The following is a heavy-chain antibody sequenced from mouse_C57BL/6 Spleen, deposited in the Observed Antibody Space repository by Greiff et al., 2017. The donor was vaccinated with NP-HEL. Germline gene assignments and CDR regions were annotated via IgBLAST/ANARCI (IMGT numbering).Heavy chain of an antibody. CDR2: IYPGDGDT. CDR1: GYAFSSSW. CDR3: ARETAQDAMDY. D-gene: IGHD3-2*02. J-gene: IGHJ4*01. V-gene: IGHV1-82*01. Sequence: QVQLQQSGPELVKPGASVKISCKASGYAFSSSWMIWVKQRPGKGLEWIGRIYPGDGDTNYNGKFKGKATLTADKSSSTAYMQLSSLTSEDSAVYFCARETAQDAMDYWGQGTSVTVSS.